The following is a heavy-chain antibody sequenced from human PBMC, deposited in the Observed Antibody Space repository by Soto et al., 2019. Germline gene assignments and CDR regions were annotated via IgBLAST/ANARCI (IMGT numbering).Heavy chain of an antibody. Sequence: GGSLRLSCSASGFTFSSYAMHWVRQAPGKGLEYVSAIKNSGGSTNYADSVKGRFTVSRDNSKNTLYLQMSSLRSEDTAVYYCAVAAGSYYFDCWGHGTLVTVSS. D-gene: IGHD6-25*01. CDR3: AVAAGSYYFDC. J-gene: IGHJ4*01. V-gene: IGHV3-64D*08. CDR1: GFTFSSYA. CDR2: IKNSGGST.